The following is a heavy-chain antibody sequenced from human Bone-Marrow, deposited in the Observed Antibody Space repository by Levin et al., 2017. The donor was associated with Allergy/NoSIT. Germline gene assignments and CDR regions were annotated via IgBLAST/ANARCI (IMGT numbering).Heavy chain of an antibody. CDR2: IYYSGST. D-gene: IGHD4-17*01. CDR3: AKESGDFGKYGIDV. CDR1: SGSISITSYY. J-gene: IGHJ6*02. V-gene: IGHV4-39*07. Sequence: SETLSLTCTVSSGSISITSYYWAWIRQPPGTGLEWIGNIYYSGSTYYNPSLKSRITLSVDTSKNQFSLKLRSVTAADAATYYCAKESGDFGKYGIDVWGQGTTVTASS.